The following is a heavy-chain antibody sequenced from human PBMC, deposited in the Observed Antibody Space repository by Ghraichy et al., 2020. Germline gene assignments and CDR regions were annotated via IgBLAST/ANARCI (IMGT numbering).Heavy chain of an antibody. J-gene: IGHJ3*02. Sequence: GGSLRLSCAASGFTFSTYSMNWVRQAPGKGLEWVSSISSSSSYIYYADSVKGRFTISRDNAKNSLYLQMNSLRAEDTAVYYCARYQRGVSFDIWGQGTMVTVSS. V-gene: IGHV3-21*01. CDR2: ISSSSSYI. CDR3: ARYQRGVSFDI. D-gene: IGHD3-16*01. CDR1: GFTFSTYS.